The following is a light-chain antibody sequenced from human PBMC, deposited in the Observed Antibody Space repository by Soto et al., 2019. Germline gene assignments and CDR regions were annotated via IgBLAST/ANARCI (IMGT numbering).Light chain of an antibody. CDR1: QSVSIN. CDR2: GAS. Sequence: ENVLTQSPCTLSLSPGERATLSCRASQSVSINLAWYQQKPGQAPRLLIYGASTRATGIPARFSGSGSGTEFTLTISSLQSEDFAVYYCQQYNNWPWTFGQGTKVDIK. CDR3: QQYNNWPWT. J-gene: IGKJ1*01. V-gene: IGKV3-15*01.